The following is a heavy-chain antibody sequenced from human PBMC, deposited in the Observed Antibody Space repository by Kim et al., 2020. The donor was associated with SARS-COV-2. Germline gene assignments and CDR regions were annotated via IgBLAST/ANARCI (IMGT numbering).Heavy chain of an antibody. Sequence: GGSLRLSCAASGFTFSSYEMNWVRQAPGKGLEWVSSISSSGSNTYYADSVKGRFTISRDNAKNSLYLRMNNLRAEDTALYYCGREIHRTTKYLDYWGQGTLVTVSS. CDR1: GFTFSSYE. V-gene: IGHV3-48*03. J-gene: IGHJ4*02. CDR3: GREIHRTTKYLDY. CDR2: ISSSGSNT.